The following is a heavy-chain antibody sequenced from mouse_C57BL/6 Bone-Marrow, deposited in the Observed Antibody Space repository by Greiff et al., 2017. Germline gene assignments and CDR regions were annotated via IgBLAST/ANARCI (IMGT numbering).Heavy chain of an antibody. Sequence: EVKLMESGGDLVKPGGSLKLSCAASGFTFSSYGMSWVRQTPDKRLEWVATISSGGSYTYYPDSVKGRFTISRDNAKNTLYLQMSSLKSEDTAMYYGARRGGSSYHWYFDVWGTGTTVTVSS. V-gene: IGHV5-6*02. CDR3: ARRGGSSYHWYFDV. CDR1: GFTFSSYG. J-gene: IGHJ1*03. CDR2: ISSGGSYT. D-gene: IGHD1-1*01.